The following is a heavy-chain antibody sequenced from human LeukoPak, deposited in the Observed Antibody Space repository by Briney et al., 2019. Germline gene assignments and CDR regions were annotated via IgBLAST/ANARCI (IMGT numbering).Heavy chain of an antibody. J-gene: IGHJ4*02. CDR1: GFTFSSYG. CDR2: IRYDGSNK. V-gene: IGHV3-30*02. Sequence: GGSLRLSCAASGFTFSSYGMHWVRQAPGKGLEWVAFIRYDGSNKCYADSVKGRFTISRDNSKNTLYLQMNSLRAEDTAVYYCAKLSGGFDYWGQGTLVTVSS. CDR3: AKLSGGFDY.